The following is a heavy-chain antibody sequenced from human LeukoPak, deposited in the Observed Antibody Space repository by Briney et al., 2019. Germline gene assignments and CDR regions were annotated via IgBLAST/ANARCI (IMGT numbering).Heavy chain of an antibody. CDR1: EFTFSSYE. D-gene: IGHD4-17*01. CDR2: ISNIGSII. Sequence: GGSLRLSCAASEFTFSSYEMSWVRQAPGKGLEWISYISNIGSIIYYADSVKGRFTISRDNAKNSLYLQMNSLRAEDTAVYYCASPSRISWEMYGDGGFGAFDIWGQGTMVTVSS. V-gene: IGHV3-48*03. CDR3: ASPSRISWEMYGDGGFGAFDI. J-gene: IGHJ3*02.